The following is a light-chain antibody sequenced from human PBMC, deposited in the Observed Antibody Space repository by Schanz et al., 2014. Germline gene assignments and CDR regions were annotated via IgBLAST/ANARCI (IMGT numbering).Light chain of an antibody. CDR3: QQYGNSPPFT. V-gene: IGKV3-20*01. Sequence: EIVLTQSPGTLSLSPGERATLSCRASQSVSSSYLAWYQQKPGQAPRLLIYGASIRAIGIPDRFSGSGSVTDFTLTISTLEPEDFAVYYCQQYGNSPPFTFGQGTRLEIK. CDR1: QSVSSSY. CDR2: GAS. J-gene: IGKJ2*01.